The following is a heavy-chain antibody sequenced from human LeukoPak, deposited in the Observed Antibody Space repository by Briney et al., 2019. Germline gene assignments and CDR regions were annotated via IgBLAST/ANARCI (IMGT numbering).Heavy chain of an antibody. CDR2: INHSGST. D-gene: IGHD3-22*01. J-gene: IGHJ4*02. CDR3: ARGRMNYYDSSGYLRPSDY. V-gene: IGHV4-34*01. CDR1: GGSFSGYY. Sequence: PSETLSLTCAVYGGSFSGYYWSWIRQPPGKGLEWIGEINHSGSTNYNPSLKSRVTISVDTSKNQFSLKLSSVTAADTAVYYCARGRMNYYDSSGYLRPSDYWGQGTLVTVSS.